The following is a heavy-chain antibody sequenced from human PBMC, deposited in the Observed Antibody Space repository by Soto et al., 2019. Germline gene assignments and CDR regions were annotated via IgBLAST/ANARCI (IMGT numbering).Heavy chain of an antibody. CDR3: ARYYYGSSYYFDY. J-gene: IGHJ4*02. Sequence: PSETLSLTCTVSGGSISSYYWSWIRQPPGKGLEWIGYIYYSGSTNYNPSLKSRVTISVDTSKNQFSLKLSSVTAADTAVYYCARYYYGSSYYFDYWGQGTLVTVSS. V-gene: IGHV4-59*01. CDR2: IYYSGST. D-gene: IGHD3-10*01. CDR1: GGSISSYY.